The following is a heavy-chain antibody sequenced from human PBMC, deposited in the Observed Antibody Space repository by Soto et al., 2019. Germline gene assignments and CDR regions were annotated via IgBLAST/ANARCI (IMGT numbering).Heavy chain of an antibody. CDR1: GFTFSSYA. CDR2: ISYDGSNK. V-gene: IGHV3-30-3*01. Sequence: WGSLRLSCAASGFTFSSYAMHWVRQAPGKGLEWVAVISYDGSNKYYADSVKGRFTISRDNSKNTLYLQMNSLRAEDTAVYYCARDPFDFWGQGTLVTVSS. CDR3: ARDPFDF. J-gene: IGHJ5*01.